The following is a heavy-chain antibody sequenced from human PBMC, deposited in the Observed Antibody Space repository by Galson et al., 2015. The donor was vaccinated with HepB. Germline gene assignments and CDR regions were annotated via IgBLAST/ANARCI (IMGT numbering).Heavy chain of an antibody. CDR2: IGTAGDT. CDR3: ARALRGYTFDY. Sequence: SLRLSCAASGFTFSSYDMHWVRQATGKGLEWVSAIGTAGDTYYPGSVKGRFTISRENAKNSLYLQMNSLRAGDTAVYYCARALRGYTFDYWGRGTLVTVSS. D-gene: IGHD2-2*02. V-gene: IGHV3-13*04. CDR1: GFTFSSYD. J-gene: IGHJ4*02.